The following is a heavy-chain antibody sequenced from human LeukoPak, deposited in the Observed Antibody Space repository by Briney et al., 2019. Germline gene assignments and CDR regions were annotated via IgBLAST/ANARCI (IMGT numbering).Heavy chain of an antibody. CDR1: GFTFSSYW. CDR2: IKQDGSEK. V-gene: IGHV3-7*01. D-gene: IGHD3-22*01. CDR3: ARYYYDSSGYYYPPQFDY. Sequence: GGSLRLSCAASGFTFSSYWMSWVRQAPGKGLEWVANIKQDGSEKYYVDSVKGRFTISRDNAKNSLYLQMNSLRAEDTAVYYCARYYYDSSGYYYPPQFDYWGQGTLVTVSS. J-gene: IGHJ4*02.